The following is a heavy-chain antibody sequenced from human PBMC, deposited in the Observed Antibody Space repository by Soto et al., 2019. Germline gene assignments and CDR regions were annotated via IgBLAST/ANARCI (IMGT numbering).Heavy chain of an antibody. CDR1: GGSISSYY. J-gene: IGHJ4*02. CDR2: IYYSGST. D-gene: IGHD4-17*01. Sequence: QVQLQESGPGLVKPSETLSLTCTVSGGSISSYYWSWIRQPPGKGLEWIGYIYYSGSTNYNPSLKSPVTISVDTSKNQFYLKLSSVTAADTAVYYCARALDYGDYPSDYFDYWGQGTLVTVSS. V-gene: IGHV4-59*01. CDR3: ARALDYGDYPSDYFDY.